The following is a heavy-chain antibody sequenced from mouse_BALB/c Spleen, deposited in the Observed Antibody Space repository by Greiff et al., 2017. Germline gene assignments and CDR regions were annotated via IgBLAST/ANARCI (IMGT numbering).Heavy chain of an antibody. CDR3: ARCPFTTVVAHYFDY. CDR1: GYSFTSYY. J-gene: IGHJ2*01. D-gene: IGHD1-1*01. V-gene: IGHV1S135*01. CDR2: IDPFNGGT. Sequence: EVQLQQSGPELMKPGASVKISCKASGYSFTSYYMHWVKQSHGKSLEWIGYIDPFNGGTSYNQKFKGKATLTVDKSSSTAYMHLSSLTSEDSAVYYCARCPFTTVVAHYFDYWGQGTTLTVSS.